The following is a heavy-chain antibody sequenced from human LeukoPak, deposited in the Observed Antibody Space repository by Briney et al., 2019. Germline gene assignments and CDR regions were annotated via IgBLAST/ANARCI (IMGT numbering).Heavy chain of an antibody. CDR1: GYTFPSLV. V-gene: IGHV1-8*01. CDR2: MNPNSGNT. D-gene: IGHD3-10*01. J-gene: IGHJ3*02. CDR3: ARGYGSGSYYIDAFDI. Sequence: ASVKVSCKASGYTFPSLVINWVGQATGQGLEGMGWMNPNSGNTGYAQKFQGRVTMTRNTSISTAYMELSSLRSEDTAVYYCARGYGSGSYYIDAFDIWGQGTMVTVSS.